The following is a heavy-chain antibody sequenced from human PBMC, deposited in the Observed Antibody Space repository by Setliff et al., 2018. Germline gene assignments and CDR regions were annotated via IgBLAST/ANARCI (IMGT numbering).Heavy chain of an antibody. D-gene: IGHD3-9*01. CDR1: GGSITRGSFY. CDR3: AKERYFDWFFED. J-gene: IGHJ4*02. Sequence: SETLSLTCTVSGGSITRGSFYWSWIRQSDGKRLEWIGRIHASGSPNYNPSLKSRVTISLDPSANQFSLNLSSVTAADTAFYYCAKERYFDWFFEDWGQGTLVTISS. CDR2: IHASGSP. V-gene: IGHV4-61*02.